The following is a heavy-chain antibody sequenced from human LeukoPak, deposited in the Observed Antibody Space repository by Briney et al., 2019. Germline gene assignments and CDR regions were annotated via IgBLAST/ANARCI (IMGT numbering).Heavy chain of an antibody. J-gene: IGHJ5*02. CDR2: ISSSSSYI. D-gene: IGHD5-12*01. CDR1: GFTFSSYS. V-gene: IGHV3-21*01. Sequence: GGSLRLSCAASGFTFSSYSMNWVRQAPGKGLEWVSSISSSSSYIYYADSVKGRFTISRDNAKNSLYLQMNSLRAEDTAVYYCARVGDDIVAGGSWFDPWGQGTLVTVSS. CDR3: ARVGDDIVAGGSWFDP.